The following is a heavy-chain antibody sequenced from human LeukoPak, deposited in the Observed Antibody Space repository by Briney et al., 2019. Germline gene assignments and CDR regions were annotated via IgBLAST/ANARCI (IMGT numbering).Heavy chain of an antibody. CDR1: GYTFTSYD. CDR3: ARSADSSGWFPYYYGMDV. V-gene: IGHV7-4-1*02. CDR2: INTNTGNP. D-gene: IGHD6-19*01. J-gene: IGHJ6*02. Sequence: ASVTVSCTASGYTFTSYDINWVRQAPGQGLEWMGWINTNTGNPTYAQGFTGRFVFSLDTSVSTAYLQISSLKAEDTAVYYCARSADSSGWFPYYYGMDVWGQGTTVTVSS.